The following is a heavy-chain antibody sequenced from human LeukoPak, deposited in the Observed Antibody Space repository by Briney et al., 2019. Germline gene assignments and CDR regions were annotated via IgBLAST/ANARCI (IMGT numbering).Heavy chain of an antibody. D-gene: IGHD3-16*01. CDR2: ISYDGSSL. CDR3: AKDLGEVRYAFDI. CDR1: GFTFRNYG. V-gene: IGHV3-30*18. J-gene: IGHJ3*02. Sequence: GGPLRLSCAVSGFTFRNYGFHWVRQAPGKGPEWVAIISYDGSSLYYADSVKGRFTISRDNSKNMVYLQMDSLRPEDTALYHCAKDLGEVRYAFDIWGQGTMVTVSS.